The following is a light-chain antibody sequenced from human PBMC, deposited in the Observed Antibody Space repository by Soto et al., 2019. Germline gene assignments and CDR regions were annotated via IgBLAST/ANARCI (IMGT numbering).Light chain of an antibody. V-gene: IGKV3-20*01. CDR1: QSVSGSY. CDR3: QQYCRSPFT. CDR2: GAS. J-gene: IGKJ2*01. Sequence: EIVLTQSPGTLSLSPGERATLSCRASQSVSGSYLAWYQQKPGQAPRLLIYGASNRATGISDSFSGSGSGTDFTLTISRLEPEDFAVYYCQQYCRSPFTFGQGTKLEIK.